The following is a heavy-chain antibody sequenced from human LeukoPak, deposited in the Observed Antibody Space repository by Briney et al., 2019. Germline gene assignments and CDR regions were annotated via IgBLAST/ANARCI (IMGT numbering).Heavy chain of an antibody. V-gene: IGHV3-30*03. CDR2: ISNDGVNK. CDR3: ARPQDTYYYDSSGYYSPLGY. CDR1: GFTFSNFV. J-gene: IGHJ4*02. D-gene: IGHD3-22*01. Sequence: QPGRSLRLSCAASGFTFSNFVMHWVRQAPGKGLEWVAVISNDGVNKYYADSVKGRFTISRDNPKNTLYLQMNSLRTDDTAVYYCARPQDTYYYDSSGYYSPLGYWGQGTLVTVSS.